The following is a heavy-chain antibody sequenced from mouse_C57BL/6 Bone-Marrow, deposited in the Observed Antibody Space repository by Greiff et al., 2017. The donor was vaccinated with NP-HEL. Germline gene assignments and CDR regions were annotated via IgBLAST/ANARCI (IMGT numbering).Heavy chain of an antibody. Sequence: QVQLQQPGAELVKPGASVKLSCKASGYTFTSYWMHWVKQRPGRGLEWIGRIDPNSGGTKYNEKFKSKATLTVDKPSSTAYMQLSSLTSEDSAVYYCAYYGSRCAMDYWGQGTSVTVSS. D-gene: IGHD1-1*01. CDR2: IDPNSGGT. J-gene: IGHJ4*01. CDR3: AYYGSRCAMDY. V-gene: IGHV1-72*01. CDR1: GYTFTSYW.